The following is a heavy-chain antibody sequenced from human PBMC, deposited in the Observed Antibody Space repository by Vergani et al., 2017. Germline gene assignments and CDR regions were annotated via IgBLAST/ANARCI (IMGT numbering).Heavy chain of an antibody. Sequence: EVQLVESGGGLVQPGGSLRLSCAASGFTFSTYDMHWVRQATGKGLEWVSAIGTAGDTYYPGSVKGRFTISRENAKNSLYLQMNGLRAGDTAVYYCARGVAVAGRYYYYGMDVWGQGP. CDR2: IGTAGDT. V-gene: IGHV3-13*01. D-gene: IGHD6-19*01. CDR1: GFTFSTYD. J-gene: IGHJ6*02. CDR3: ARGVAVAGRYYYYGMDV.